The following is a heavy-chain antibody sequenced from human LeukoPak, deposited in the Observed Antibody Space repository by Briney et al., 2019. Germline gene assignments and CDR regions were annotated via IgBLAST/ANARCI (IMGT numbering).Heavy chain of an antibody. Sequence: GASVKVSCKASGYTFTGYYMHWVRQAPGQGLEWMGWINPNSGGTNYAQKFQGRVTMTRDTSISTAYMELSRLRSDDTAVYYCARGVDFWSGHLQGNWFDPWGQGTLVTVSS. CDR3: ARGVDFWSGHLQGNWFDP. V-gene: IGHV1-2*02. CDR2: INPNSGGT. J-gene: IGHJ5*02. CDR1: GYTFTGYY. D-gene: IGHD3-3*01.